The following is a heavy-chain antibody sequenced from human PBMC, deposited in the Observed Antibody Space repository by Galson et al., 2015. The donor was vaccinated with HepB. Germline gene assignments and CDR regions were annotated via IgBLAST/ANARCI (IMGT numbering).Heavy chain of an antibody. J-gene: IGHJ4*02. CDR1: GFSLRSRGMC. CDR3: AQTPGCLYEDDSSAYDY. V-gene: IGHV2-70*01. Sequence: LALVKPTQTLTLTCTFSGFSLRSRGMCVSWIRQPPGKALEWLALIDWDDDKYYSTSLKTRISIYRDTSKNQVVLILTNVDPVDTATYYCAQTPGCLYEDDSSAYDYWGQGTLVTVSS. CDR2: IDWDDDK. D-gene: IGHD3-22*01.